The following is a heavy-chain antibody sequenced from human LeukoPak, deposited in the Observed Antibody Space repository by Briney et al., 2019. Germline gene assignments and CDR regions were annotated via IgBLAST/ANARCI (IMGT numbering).Heavy chain of an antibody. CDR3: ARGNIVVVPAATRPGYFDY. Sequence: SETLSLTCTVSGGSISSGGYYWSWIRQHPGKGLEWIGYIYYSGSTYYNPPLKSRVTISVDTSKNQFSLKLSSVTAADTAVYYCARGNIVVVPAATRPGYFDYWGQGTLVTVSS. D-gene: IGHD2-2*01. CDR2: IYYSGST. CDR1: GGSISSGGYY. J-gene: IGHJ4*02. V-gene: IGHV4-31*03.